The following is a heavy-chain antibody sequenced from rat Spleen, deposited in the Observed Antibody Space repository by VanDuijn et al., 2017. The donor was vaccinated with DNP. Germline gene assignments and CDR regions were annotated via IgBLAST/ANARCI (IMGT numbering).Heavy chain of an antibody. V-gene: IGHV5-25*01. CDR2: ISPNGLHT. CDR3: GRHQSRTVGAMEA. CDR1: GFIFSNYD. Sequence: EVRLVESGGGLVQPGRSLKLSCAASGFIFSNYDMAWVRQTPMKGLEWVATISPNGLHTYYGDSVKGRFTVSRDNAKSTLHRQMDSLRSEDTATYSWGRHQSRTVGAMEAWGQGTSVTVSS. D-gene: IGHD1-1*01. J-gene: IGHJ4*01.